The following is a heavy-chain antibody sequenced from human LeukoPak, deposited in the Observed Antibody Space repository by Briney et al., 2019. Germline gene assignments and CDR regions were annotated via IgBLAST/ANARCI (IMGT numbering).Heavy chain of an antibody. D-gene: IGHD6-19*01. CDR3: ARRSRQWLADDAFDI. Sequence: GESLKISCKGSGYSFTSYWIGWVRQMPGKGLEWMGIIYPGDSDTRYSPSFHGQVTISADKSISTAYLQWSSLKASDTAMYYCARRSRQWLADDAFDIWGQGTMVTVSS. J-gene: IGHJ3*02. CDR2: IYPGDSDT. CDR1: GYSFTSYW. V-gene: IGHV5-51*01.